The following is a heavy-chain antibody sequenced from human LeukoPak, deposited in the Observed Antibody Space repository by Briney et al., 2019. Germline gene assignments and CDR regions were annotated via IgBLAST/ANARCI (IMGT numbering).Heavy chain of an antibody. CDR1: GLAFSSYA. J-gene: IGHJ4*02. D-gene: IGHD3-3*01. CDR3: ADYGVSGVRNNFY. Sequence: PGGSLRLSCAASGLAFSSYAMSWVRQPPGKGLEWVSTISVASITFYADSVKGRFTISRDNSRSTVYLQMTSLRADDTAVYYCADYGVSGVRNNFYWGLGTLVTVSS. V-gene: IGHV3-23*01. CDR2: ISVASIT.